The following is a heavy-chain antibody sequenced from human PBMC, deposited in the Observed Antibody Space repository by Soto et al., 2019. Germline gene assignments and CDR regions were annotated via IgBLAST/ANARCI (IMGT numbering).Heavy chain of an antibody. V-gene: IGHV1-18*01. Sequence: ASVKVSCKASGYTFTNYGVSWVRQAPGQGLEWMEWIGGYKGNTNYAQKLQGRVTLTADTSTSTAYMELRSLRSDDTAVYYCAPHTLDTGMPSGYWGQGTLVTVSS. CDR2: IGGYKGNT. CDR3: APHTLDTGMPSGY. J-gene: IGHJ4*02. CDR1: GYTFTNYG. D-gene: IGHD5-18*01.